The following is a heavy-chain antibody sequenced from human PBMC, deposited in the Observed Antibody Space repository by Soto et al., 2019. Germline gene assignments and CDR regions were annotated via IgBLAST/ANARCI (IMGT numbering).Heavy chain of an antibody. CDR1: GFTFSSYA. CDR3: AREVKSIQIWLGMDV. D-gene: IGHD5-18*01. V-gene: IGHV3-30-3*01. J-gene: IGHJ6*02. CDR2: ISYDGSNK. Sequence: QVQLVESGGGVVQSGRSLRLSCEDSGFTFSSYAMHWVRQAPGKGLEWLVVISYDGSNKYYADSVKGRFTISRHNSKNTLFLQMNSLRPEDTAIYYCAREVKSIQIWLGMDVWGHGTTVTVSS.